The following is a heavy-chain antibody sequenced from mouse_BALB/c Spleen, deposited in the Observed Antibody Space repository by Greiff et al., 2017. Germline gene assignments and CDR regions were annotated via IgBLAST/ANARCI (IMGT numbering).Heavy chain of an antibody. D-gene: IGHD2-4*01. Sequence: QVQRQQSGAELVRPWASVKLSCKASGYTFTSYWINWVKQRPGQGLEWIGNIYPSDSYTNYNQKFKDKATLTVDKSSSTAYMQLSSPTSEDSAVYYCTRPATMITDYFDYWGQGTTLTVSS. V-gene: IGHV1-69*02. CDR2: IYPSDSYT. CDR1: GYTFTSYW. CDR3: TRPATMITDYFDY. J-gene: IGHJ2*01.